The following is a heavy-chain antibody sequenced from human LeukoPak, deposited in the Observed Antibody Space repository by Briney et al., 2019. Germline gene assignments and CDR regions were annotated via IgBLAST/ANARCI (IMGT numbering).Heavy chain of an antibody. CDR1: GGSISSSSHY. CDR2: IFYSGNT. D-gene: IGHD3-10*01. Sequence: KASETLSLTCTVSGGSISSSSHYWGWIRQPPGKGLEWIGSIFYSGNTYYNSSLKSRVTISVDASKKQFSLRVSSVTAADTAVYYCARYYGSGSPIDYWGQGTLVTVSS. J-gene: IGHJ4*02. CDR3: ARYYGSGSPIDY. V-gene: IGHV4-39*07.